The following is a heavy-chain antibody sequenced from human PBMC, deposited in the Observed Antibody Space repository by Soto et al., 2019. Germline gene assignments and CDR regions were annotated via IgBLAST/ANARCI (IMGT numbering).Heavy chain of an antibody. CDR1: GFSFSNYW. J-gene: IGHJ4*02. Sequence: GSLRLSCAASGFSFSNYWMHWVRQAPGKGLEWVSYISSSSSYTNYADSVKGRFTISRDNAKNSLYLQMNSLRAEDTAVYYCARSITDYYDSSGYYDDYWGQGTLVTVSS. CDR2: ISSSSSYT. V-gene: IGHV3-11*03. D-gene: IGHD3-22*01. CDR3: ARSITDYYDSSGYYDDY.